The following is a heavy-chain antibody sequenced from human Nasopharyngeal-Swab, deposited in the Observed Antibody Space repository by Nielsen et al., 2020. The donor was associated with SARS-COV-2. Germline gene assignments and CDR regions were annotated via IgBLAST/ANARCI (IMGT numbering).Heavy chain of an antibody. CDR2: FDPLDGEK. J-gene: IGHJ4*02. CDR1: GYTLPEVA. Sequence: APVKVSCKVSGYTLPEVAIHWVRQAPGKGPEWMGGFDPLDGEKIYAQEFEGRVTITVHSSTDTAYLELRSLRSDDTATYYCAAQLWSFWFDFWGQGTRVTVSS. V-gene: IGHV1-24*01. D-gene: IGHD3-10*01. CDR3: AAQLWSFWFDF.